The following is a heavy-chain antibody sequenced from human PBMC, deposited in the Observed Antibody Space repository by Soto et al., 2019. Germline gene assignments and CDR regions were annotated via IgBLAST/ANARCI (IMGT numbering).Heavy chain of an antibody. CDR1: GGSINLDVYS. CDR3: AKDRHYPRDYFHY. V-gene: IGHV4-30-2*01. D-gene: IGHD1-26*01. J-gene: IGHJ4*02. Sequence: SSTLSLTCSVSGGSINLDVYSWAWLRQAPGKGLEWIGDIFHRGTTHYSPSLRSRVSISVDNSKNTVFLHMDSLSAEDTPVYYCAKDRHYPRDYFHYWGQGTLVTVSS. CDR2: IFHRGTT.